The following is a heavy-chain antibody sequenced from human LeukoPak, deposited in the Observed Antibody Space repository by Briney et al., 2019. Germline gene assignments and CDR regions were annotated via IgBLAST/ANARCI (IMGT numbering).Heavy chain of an antibody. CDR2: IKSKTDGGTT. Sequence: NPGGSLRLSCAASGFTFSNAWMSWVRQAPGKGLEWVGRIKSKTDGGTTDYAAPVKGRFTISRDDSKNTLYLQMNSLKTEDTAVYYCTTGTSGSYFIDYWGQGTLVTVSS. V-gene: IGHV3-15*01. J-gene: IGHJ4*02. D-gene: IGHD1-26*01. CDR3: TTGTSGSYFIDY. CDR1: GFTFSNAW.